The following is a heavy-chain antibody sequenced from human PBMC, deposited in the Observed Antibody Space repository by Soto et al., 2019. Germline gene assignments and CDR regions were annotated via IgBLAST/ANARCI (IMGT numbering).Heavy chain of an antibody. J-gene: IGHJ3*02. CDR3: ARGLDAFDI. CDR1: GFTFGDYA. V-gene: IGHV3-11*01. Sequence: PGGSLRLACTASGFTFGDYAMSWFRQAPGKGLEWVSYISSSGSTIYYADSVKGRFTISRDNAKNSLYLQMNSLRAEDTAVYYCARGLDAFDIWGQGTMVTVSS. CDR2: ISSSGSTI.